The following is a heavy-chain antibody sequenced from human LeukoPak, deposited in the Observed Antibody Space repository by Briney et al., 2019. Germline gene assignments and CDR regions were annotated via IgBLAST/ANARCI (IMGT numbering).Heavy chain of an antibody. CDR1: GGSISSYY. J-gene: IGHJ6*02. CDR3: ARDGVGASDYYYYGMDV. Sequence: PETLSLTCTVSGGSISSYYWSWIRQPPGKGLEWIGYIYYSGSTNYNPSLKSRVTISVDTSKNQFSLKLSSVTAADTAVYYCARDGVGASDYYYYGMDVWGQGTTVTVSS. D-gene: IGHD1-26*01. V-gene: IGHV4-59*01. CDR2: IYYSGST.